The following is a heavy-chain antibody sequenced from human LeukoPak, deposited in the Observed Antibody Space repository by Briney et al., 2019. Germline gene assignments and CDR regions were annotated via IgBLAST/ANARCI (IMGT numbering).Heavy chain of an antibody. V-gene: IGHV3-23*01. Sequence: GGSLRLSCAASGFTFSSYGMSWVRQAPGKGLEWVSAISGSRGSTYYADSVKGRFTISRDNSKNTLYLQMNSLRAEDTAVYYCAKDSGYDSSGYPPRGYYYYYMDVWGKGTTVTISS. CDR3: AKDSGYDSSGYPPRGYYYYYMDV. J-gene: IGHJ6*03. D-gene: IGHD3-22*01. CDR2: ISGSRGST. CDR1: GFTFSSYG.